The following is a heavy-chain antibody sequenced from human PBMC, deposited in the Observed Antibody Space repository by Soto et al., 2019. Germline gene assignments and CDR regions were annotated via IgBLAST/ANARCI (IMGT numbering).Heavy chain of an antibody. CDR2: IYYSGST. CDR1: GGSISSYY. Sequence: QVQLQESSPGLVKPSETLSLTCTVSGGSISSYYWSWIRQPPGKGLEWIGYIYYSGSTNYNPSLKSRVTISVDTSKNQFSLKLSSVTAADTAVYYCARAYGDDVFDYWGQGTLVTVSS. D-gene: IGHD4-17*01. J-gene: IGHJ4*02. CDR3: ARAYGDDVFDY. V-gene: IGHV4-59*01.